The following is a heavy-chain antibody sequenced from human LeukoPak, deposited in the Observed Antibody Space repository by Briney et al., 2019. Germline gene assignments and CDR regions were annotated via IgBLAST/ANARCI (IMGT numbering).Heavy chain of an antibody. V-gene: IGHV4-38-2*02. CDR1: GYSISSGYY. D-gene: IGHD3-10*01. CDR2: INHSGNR. Sequence: PSETLSLTCTVSGYSISSGYYWGWIRQSPGKGLEWIGEINHSGNRKSNPSLKNRLTMSVDTSKKHISLTLTSVTAADTAVYYCARFGFEYDVGSGIHFYYMDVWGTGTTVTVSS. J-gene: IGHJ6*03. CDR3: ARFGFEYDVGSGIHFYYMDV.